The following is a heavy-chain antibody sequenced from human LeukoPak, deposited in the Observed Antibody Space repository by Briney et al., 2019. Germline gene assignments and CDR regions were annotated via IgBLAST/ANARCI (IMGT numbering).Heavy chain of an antibody. CDR1: GGSISSYY. CDR2: IYYSGST. CDR3: ARGASSSWYEPPDY. J-gene: IGHJ4*02. D-gene: IGHD6-13*01. V-gene: IGHV4-59*01. Sequence: SETLSLTCTVSGGSISSYYWSWIRQPPGKGLEWIGYIYYSGSTNYNPSLKSRVTISVDTSKNQFSLMLSSVTAADTAVYYCARGASSSWYEPPDYWGQGTLVTVSS.